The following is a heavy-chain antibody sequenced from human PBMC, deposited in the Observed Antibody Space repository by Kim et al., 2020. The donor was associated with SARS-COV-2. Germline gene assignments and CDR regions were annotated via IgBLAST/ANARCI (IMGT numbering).Heavy chain of an antibody. CDR3: ARGKYESSGYHSLDY. CDR1: GGSFSGYY. V-gene: IGHV4-34*01. Sequence: SETLSLTCAVYGGSFSGYYWNWIRQPPGKGLEWIGEINHSGGTNNNPSLKSRVTLSVYTSKNQFSQKLTTVTPADTAVYYCARGKYESSGYHSLDYWGQGDLVTVSS. CDR2: INHSGGT. D-gene: IGHD3-22*01. J-gene: IGHJ4*02.